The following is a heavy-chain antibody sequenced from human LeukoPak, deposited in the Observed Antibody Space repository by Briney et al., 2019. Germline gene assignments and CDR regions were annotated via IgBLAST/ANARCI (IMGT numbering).Heavy chain of an antibody. V-gene: IGHV1-24*01. Sequence: ASVKVSCKVSAYTRTELSMHWVRQAPGKGLEWMGGFDPEDGETIHAQKFQGRVTMTEDTSTDTAYMELSSLRSEDTAVYYCATGPRLTFDIWGQGTMVTVSS. CDR3: ATGPRLTFDI. D-gene: IGHD6-25*01. CDR1: AYTRTELS. CDR2: FDPEDGET. J-gene: IGHJ3*02.